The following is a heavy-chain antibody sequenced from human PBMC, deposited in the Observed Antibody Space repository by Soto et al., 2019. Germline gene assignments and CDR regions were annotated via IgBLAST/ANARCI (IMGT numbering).Heavy chain of an antibody. CDR1: GFTFSSYA. D-gene: IGHD4-17*01. V-gene: IGHV3-23*01. CDR3: AKGCYGDHYYYYAMDV. J-gene: IGHJ6*04. CDR2: ISGSVGST. Sequence: PGGSLRLSCAASGFTFSSYAMSWVRQAPGKGLEWVSAISGSVGSTSYADSVKGRFTISRDNSKNTLYLQMNSLRAEDTAVYYCAKGCYGDHYYYYAMDVWGKGTTVTVSS.